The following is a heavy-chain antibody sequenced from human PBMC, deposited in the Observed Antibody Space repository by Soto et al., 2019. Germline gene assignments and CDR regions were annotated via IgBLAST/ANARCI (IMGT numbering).Heavy chain of an antibody. CDR3: ARGAEVGATSYYFDY. J-gene: IGHJ4*02. Sequence: GGSLRLSCAASGFSVSSNYMTWVRQAPGKGLEWVSVIYSGGSTYYADSVKGRFTISRDISQNTVYLQMNRLRVEDTAVYYCARGAEVGATSYYFDYWGQGTQVTVSS. CDR1: GFSVSSNY. V-gene: IGHV3-53*01. D-gene: IGHD1-26*01. CDR2: IYSGGST.